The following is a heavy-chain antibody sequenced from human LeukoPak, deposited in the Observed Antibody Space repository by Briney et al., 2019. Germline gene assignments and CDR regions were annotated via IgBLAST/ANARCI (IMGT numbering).Heavy chain of an antibody. CDR1: GFTFRSYE. D-gene: IGHD5-12*01. Sequence: GGSLRLSCAASGFTFRSYEINWVRRAPGKGLEGVSYISSSGGTKYYADSVKGRFTISRDNAKNSMYLQMNSLRAEDTAVYYCASIGYSNYVGYWGQGTLVTVSS. V-gene: IGHV3-48*03. J-gene: IGHJ4*02. CDR3: ASIGYSNYVGY. CDR2: ISSSGGTK.